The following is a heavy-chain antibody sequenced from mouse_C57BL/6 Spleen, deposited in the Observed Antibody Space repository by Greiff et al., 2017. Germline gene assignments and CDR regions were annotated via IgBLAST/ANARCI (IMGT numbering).Heavy chain of an antibody. Sequence: VQLQQPGAELVKPGASVKMSCKASGYTFTSYWMTWVQQRPGQGLEWIGDIDPGSGSTNYNEKFKGKATLTVDTSSSTAYMELSSLTSEDSAVYYCASGGYYGSSYIAMGYWGQGASVTVS. D-gene: IGHD1-1*01. CDR2: IDPGSGST. J-gene: IGHJ4*01. CDR1: GYTFTSYW. V-gene: IGHV1-55*01. CDR3: ASGGYYGSSYIAMGY.